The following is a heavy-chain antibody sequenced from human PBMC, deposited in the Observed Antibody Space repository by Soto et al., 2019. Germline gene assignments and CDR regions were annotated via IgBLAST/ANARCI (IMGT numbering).Heavy chain of an antibody. CDR2: IRAYNGNT. CDR3: GRGPPTMDG. Sequence: QVQLVQSGAEVKKPGASVKVSCKASGYTFTSYGISWVRQAPGQGLEWMGWIRAYNGNTNYAQKLQGRVTMTTDTSPGQAYMGLRSLRSDDNAGYYCGRGPPTMDGRGQGTTVTVSS. CDR1: GYTFTSYG. J-gene: IGHJ6*02. V-gene: IGHV1-18*01.